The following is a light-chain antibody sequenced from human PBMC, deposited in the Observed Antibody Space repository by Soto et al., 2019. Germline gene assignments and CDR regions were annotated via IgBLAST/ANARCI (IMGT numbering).Light chain of an antibody. V-gene: IGKV1-5*03. J-gene: IGKJ1*01. CDR2: KAS. CDR3: QHYNTYPWT. CDR1: QSISSW. Sequence: DMQMTQSAYTLSSSVGERVTVTCRASQSISSWLAWYQQKAGKAPKLLIYKASALESGVPSRFSGSGSGTEFTLTISSLEPEDFATYYCQHYNTYPWTFGQGTKVDI.